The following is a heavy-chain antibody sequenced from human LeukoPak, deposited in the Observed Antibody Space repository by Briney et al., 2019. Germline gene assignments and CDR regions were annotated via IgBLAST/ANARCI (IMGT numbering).Heavy chain of an antibody. Sequence: SGTLSLTCTVSGGSISSSSYYWGWIRQPPGKGLGWIGSIYYSGSTYYNPSLKSRVTISVDTSKNQFSLKLSSVTAADTAVYYCARSYYHDSSGLTGDYWGQGTLVTVSS. CDR3: ARSYYHDSSGLTGDY. D-gene: IGHD3-22*01. J-gene: IGHJ4*02. V-gene: IGHV4-39*01. CDR1: GGSISSSSYY. CDR2: IYYSGST.